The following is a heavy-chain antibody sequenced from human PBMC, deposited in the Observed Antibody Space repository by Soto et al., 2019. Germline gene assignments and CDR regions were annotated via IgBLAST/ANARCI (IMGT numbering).Heavy chain of an antibody. V-gene: IGHV1-18*04. CDR3: AGSSGWSGRAFDI. J-gene: IGHJ3*02. CDR1: ASTFTSYG. D-gene: IGHD6-19*01. Sequence: ASVKVSFKASASTFTSYGISWVRPDPGQGLEWMGWISAYNGNTNYAQKLQGRVTMTTDTSTSTAYMELRSLRSDDTAVYYCAGSSGWSGRAFDIWGQGKMVTVSS. CDR2: ISAYNGNT.